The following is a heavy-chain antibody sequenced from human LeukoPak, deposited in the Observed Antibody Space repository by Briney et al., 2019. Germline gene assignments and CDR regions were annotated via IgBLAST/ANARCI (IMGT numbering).Heavy chain of an antibody. CDR3: ARSSDFWSGYATDY. D-gene: IGHD3-3*01. J-gene: IGHJ4*02. CDR1: GYTFTSYV. V-gene: IGHV1-18*01. CDR2: ISAYNGNT. Sequence: ASVKVSCKASGYTFTSYVINWVRQAPGQGLEWMGWISAYNGNTNYAQKLQGRVTMTTDTSTSTAYMELRSLRSDDTAVYYCARSSDFWSGYATDYWGQGTLVTVSS.